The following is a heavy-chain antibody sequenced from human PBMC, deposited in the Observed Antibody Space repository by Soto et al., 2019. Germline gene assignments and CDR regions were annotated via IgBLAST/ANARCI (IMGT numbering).Heavy chain of an antibody. CDR2: ISGSGGST. Sequence: GGSLRLSCAASGFTFSNYAMNWVRQAPGKGLDWVSAISGSGGSTYYADSVKGRFTISRDNAKNSLYLQMNNLRAEDTAVYYCASLPGDYYMDVWGTGTTVTVSS. V-gene: IGHV3-23*01. J-gene: IGHJ6*03. CDR1: GFTFSNYA. CDR3: ASLPGDYYMDV. D-gene: IGHD3-10*01.